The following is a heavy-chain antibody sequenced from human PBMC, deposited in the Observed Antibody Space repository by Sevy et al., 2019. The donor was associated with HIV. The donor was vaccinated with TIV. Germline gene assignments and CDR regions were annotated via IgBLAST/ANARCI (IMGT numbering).Heavy chain of an antibody. CDR2: ISHDGGKK. J-gene: IGHJ6*02. CDR1: GFIFDDYG. CDR3: TKDPPVYGDFPYGMDV. V-gene: IGHV3-30*18. Sequence: SLRLSCVASGFIFDDYGMHWVRQAPGKGLEWVALISHDGGKKYYADSVRGRFTISRDNSKNTLYLQMNTLRRDDTAAYFCTKDPPVYGDFPYGMDVWGQGTTVTVSS. D-gene: IGHD4-17*01.